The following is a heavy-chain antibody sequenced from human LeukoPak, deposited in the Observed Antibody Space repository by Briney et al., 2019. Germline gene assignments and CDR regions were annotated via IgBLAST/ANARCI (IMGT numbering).Heavy chain of an antibody. J-gene: IGHJ4*02. D-gene: IGHD6-6*01. CDR1: GFTFSSHG. Sequence: AGGSLRLSCAASGFTFSSHGIHWVRQAPGKGLEWVAVISYDGSDKYYADPVKGRFTISRDNPKNTLYLQMNSLRAEDTAVYFCAKDATARPTIDYWGQGTLVTVSS. CDR3: AKDATARPTIDY. CDR2: ISYDGSDK. V-gene: IGHV3-30*18.